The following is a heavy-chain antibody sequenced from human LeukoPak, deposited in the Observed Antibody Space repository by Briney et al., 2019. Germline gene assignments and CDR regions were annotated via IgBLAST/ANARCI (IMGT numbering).Heavy chain of an antibody. D-gene: IGHD3-22*01. V-gene: IGHV3-30-3*01. CDR3: SRGQKYFYDSSGFSGFDY. CDR2: ISYDRSDT. J-gene: IGHJ4*02. Sequence: PGEPLRLSCAASGFIFSSYSMHWVRQAPGKGLEWVAFISYDRSDTYYADSVKGRFTISGDNSKSTLYLQMSSLRPEDTAVYYCSRGQKYFYDSSGFSGFDYWGQGTLVTVS. CDR1: GFIFSSYS.